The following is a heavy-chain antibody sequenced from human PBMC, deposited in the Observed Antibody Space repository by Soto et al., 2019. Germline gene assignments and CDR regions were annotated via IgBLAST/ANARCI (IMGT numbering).Heavy chain of an antibody. Sequence: RLSCAASGFTFSDYSMHWVRQAPGKWLEWVAVVAYDGRSKYYADSVKGRFTISRDNSRTTVYLQMNSLRDEDTAMYYCARDEILVIQGGSYKYGMYVWGNGTKFPFS. D-gene: IGHD2-15*01. J-gene: IGHJ6*04. CDR1: GFTFSDYS. CDR2: VAYDGRSK. V-gene: IGHV3-30*04. CDR3: ARDEILVIQGGSYKYGMYV.